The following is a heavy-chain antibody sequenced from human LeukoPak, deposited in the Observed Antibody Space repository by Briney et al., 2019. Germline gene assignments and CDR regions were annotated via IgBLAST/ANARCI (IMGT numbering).Heavy chain of an antibody. CDR2: ISAYNGNT. CDR1: GYTFTSYG. D-gene: IGHD2-21*02. J-gene: IGHJ6*02. V-gene: IGHV1-18*01. CDR3: ARDEWRDSYRGGDCGQALLTFAADDYYYYGMDV. Sequence: RASVKVSCKASGYTFTSYGISWVREAPGQGLEWMGWISAYNGNTNYAQKLQGRVTMTTDTSTSTAYMELRSLRSADTAVYYCARDEWRDSYRGGDCGQALLTFAADDYYYYGMDVWGQGTTVTVSS.